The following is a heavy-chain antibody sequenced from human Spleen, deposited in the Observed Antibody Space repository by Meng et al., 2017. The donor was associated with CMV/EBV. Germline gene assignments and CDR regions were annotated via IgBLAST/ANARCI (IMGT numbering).Heavy chain of an antibody. CDR1: GYSFTSYW. V-gene: IGHV5-51*01. CDR3: ARLEQSGYDFSGGYFNWFDP. CDR2: IYPGDSDT. J-gene: IGHJ5*02. D-gene: IGHD3-3*01. Sequence: GGSLRLSCKGSGYSFTSYWIGWVRQMPGKGLEWMGIIYPGDSDTTYSPSFQGQVTISADKSISTAYLQWSSLKASDTAIYYCARLEQSGYDFSGGYFNWFDPWGQGTQVTVSS.